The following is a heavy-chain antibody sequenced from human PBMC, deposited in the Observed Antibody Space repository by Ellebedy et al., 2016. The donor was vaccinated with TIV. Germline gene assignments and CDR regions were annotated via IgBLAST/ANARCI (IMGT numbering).Heavy chain of an antibody. CDR2: ISNSAMRT. J-gene: IGHJ4*02. Sequence: GESLKISCAASGFTFTSYAMSWVRQAPGKGLEWVSTISNSAMRTYYADSVEGRFVISRDNSKKTLSLQMNSLRAEETAVYYCAKGRGGGSDSSTPRYFFDYWGLGTLVTVSS. D-gene: IGHD2-2*01. V-gene: IGHV3-23*01. CDR1: GFTFTSYA. CDR3: AKGRGGGSDSSTPRYFFDY.